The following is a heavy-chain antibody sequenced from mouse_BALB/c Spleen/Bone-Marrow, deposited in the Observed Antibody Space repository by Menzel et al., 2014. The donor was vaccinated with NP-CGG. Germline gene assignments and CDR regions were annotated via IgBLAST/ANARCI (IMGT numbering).Heavy chain of an antibody. V-gene: IGHV4-1*02. D-gene: IGHD1-1*01. Sequence: EVQLVESGGGLVQPGGSLKLSCAASGFEFSSYWMSWVRQAPGKGLEWIGEINPDSRTINYSPSLKDKLIISRDNAKNTLYLRLNKVRSEDTALYYCARPDYYGYLNYWGQGTTLTVSS. J-gene: IGHJ2*01. CDR2: INPDSRTI. CDR3: ARPDYYGYLNY. CDR1: GFEFSSYW.